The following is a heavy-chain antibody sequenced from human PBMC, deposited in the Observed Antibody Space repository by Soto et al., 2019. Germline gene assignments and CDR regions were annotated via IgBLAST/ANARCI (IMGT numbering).Heavy chain of an antibody. CDR3: ASGYDFWSGYYAFED. V-gene: IGHV1-8*01. D-gene: IGHD3-3*01. CDR1: GYTFTSYD. CDR2: MNPNSGNT. Sequence: ASVKVSCKASGYTFTSYDINWVRQATGQGLEWMGWMNPNSGNTGYAQKFQGRVTMTRNTSTSTAYMELSSLRSEDTAVYYCASGYDFWSGYYAFEDWGQGTLVTVSS. J-gene: IGHJ4*02.